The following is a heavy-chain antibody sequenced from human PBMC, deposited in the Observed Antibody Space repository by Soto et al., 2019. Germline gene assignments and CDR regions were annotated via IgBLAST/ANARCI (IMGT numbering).Heavy chain of an antibody. V-gene: IGHV3-30*03. CDR3: ARAQYFQGSGRYYPAYYYYVMDV. Sequence: QLQLVESGGGVVQPGKSLRLSCAASGFSFRSHGMHWVRQAPGKGLEWAAVVSYEGREKDYADCVQGRIIISRDDGANKVQLQINSLRPEDTAGYYCARAQYFQGSGRYYPAYYYYVMDVWGQGTTVTVSS. CDR2: VSYEGREK. D-gene: IGHD3-10*01. CDR1: GFSFRSHG. J-gene: IGHJ6*02.